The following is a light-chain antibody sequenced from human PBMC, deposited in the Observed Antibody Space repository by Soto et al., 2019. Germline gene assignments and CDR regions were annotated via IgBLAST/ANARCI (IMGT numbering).Light chain of an antibody. Sequence: AIQMTQSPSSLSASVGDRVTITCRASQGIGTDLGWHQQKPGKAPKLLIYDASNLQSGVPSRFSGSGSGTDFTLTISSLQAEDFATYYCLQDYSYPWTFGQGTKVEIK. V-gene: IGKV1-6*01. CDR1: QGIGTD. CDR2: DAS. J-gene: IGKJ1*01. CDR3: LQDYSYPWT.